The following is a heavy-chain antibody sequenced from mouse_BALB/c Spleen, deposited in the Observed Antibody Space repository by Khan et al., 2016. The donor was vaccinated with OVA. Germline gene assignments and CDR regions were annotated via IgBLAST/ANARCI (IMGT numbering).Heavy chain of an antibody. CDR3: ARVNYGSRDYFDY. CDR1: GYTFSSYW. J-gene: IGHJ2*01. Sequence: QVQLKESGAELMKPGASVKISCKATGYTFSSYWLEWVKQRPGHGLEWIGEILPGSGSRNYNEKFKGKATFTADISSKTTYMQLSSLTSEDSAVYYCARVNYGSRDYFDYWGQGTTRTVSS. D-gene: IGHD1-1*01. V-gene: IGHV1-9*01. CDR2: ILPGSGSR.